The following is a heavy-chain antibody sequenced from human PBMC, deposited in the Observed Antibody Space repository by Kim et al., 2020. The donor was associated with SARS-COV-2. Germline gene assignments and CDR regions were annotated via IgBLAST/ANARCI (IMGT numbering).Heavy chain of an antibody. D-gene: IGHD5-12*01. J-gene: IGHJ6*02. Sequence: ASVKVSCKASGYTFTNYAMNWVRQAPGQGLEWMEWINTNTGNPTYAQGFTGRFVFSLDTSVSTAYLQISSLKAEDTAVYYCASGGIMATNSNYYYYYGMDVWGQGTTVTVSS. CDR2: INTNTGNP. CDR3: ASGGIMATNSNYYYYYGMDV. CDR1: GYTFTNYA. V-gene: IGHV7-4-1*02.